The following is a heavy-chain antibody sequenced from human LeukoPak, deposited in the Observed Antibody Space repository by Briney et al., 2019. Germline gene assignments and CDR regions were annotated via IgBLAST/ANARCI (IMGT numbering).Heavy chain of an antibody. Sequence: GGSLRLSCAVSGFIVSSNSMSWVRQAPGKGLEWVSVIYSGGSTYYADSVKGRFTISRDNSKNTLYLQMNSLRAEDTAVYYCAKTRPLDSSSWSHGDYWGQGTLVTVSS. CDR1: GFIVSSNS. CDR3: AKTRPLDSSSWSHGDY. D-gene: IGHD6-13*01. V-gene: IGHV3-53*01. CDR2: IYSGGST. J-gene: IGHJ4*02.